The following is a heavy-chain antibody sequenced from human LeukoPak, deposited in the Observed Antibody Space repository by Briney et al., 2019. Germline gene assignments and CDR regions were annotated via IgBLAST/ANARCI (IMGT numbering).Heavy chain of an antibody. Sequence: GGSLRLSCAASGFTVSSNYMSWVRQAPGKGLEWVSLIYSGGSAYYADSVKGRFTISRDNSKKTLYLQMNSLRAEDTAVYYCAGGTEGFNRAFDNWGQGTLVTVSS. CDR1: GFTVSSNY. CDR3: AGGTEGFNRAFDN. D-gene: IGHD1-26*01. CDR2: IYSGGSA. J-gene: IGHJ4*02. V-gene: IGHV3-53*01.